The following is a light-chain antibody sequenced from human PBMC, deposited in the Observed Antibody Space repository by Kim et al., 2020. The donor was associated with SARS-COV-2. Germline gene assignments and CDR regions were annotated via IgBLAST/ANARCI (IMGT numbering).Light chain of an antibody. CDR1: QSVSSSY. V-gene: IGKV3-20*01. Sequence: EIVLTQSPGTLSLSPGERATLSCRASQSVSSSYLAWYQQTPGQAPRLLIYGASSRATGIPDRFSGSGSGTDFTLTISRLEPEDFAVYYCQQYGSSPLYTFGQGTKLEI. CDR2: GAS. J-gene: IGKJ2*01. CDR3: QQYGSSPLYT.